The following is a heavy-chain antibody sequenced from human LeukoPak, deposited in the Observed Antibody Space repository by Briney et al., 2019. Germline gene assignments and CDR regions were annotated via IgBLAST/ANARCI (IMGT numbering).Heavy chain of an antibody. D-gene: IGHD2-15*01. J-gene: IGHJ4*02. CDR3: AKVPAPENCSGGSRNRPFDY. CDR2: MNPNSGNT. CDR1: GYTFTSYD. V-gene: IGHV1-8*01. Sequence: GASVKVSCKASGYTFTSYDINWVRQATGQGLEWMGWMNPNSGNTGYAQKFQGRVTMTRNTSISTAYMELSSLRSEDTAVYYCAKVPAPENCSGGSRNRPFDYWGQGTLVTVSS.